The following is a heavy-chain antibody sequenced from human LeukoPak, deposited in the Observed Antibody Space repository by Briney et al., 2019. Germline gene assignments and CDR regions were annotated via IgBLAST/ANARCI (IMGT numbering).Heavy chain of an antibody. D-gene: IGHD3-10*01. Sequence: VSAISGSGGSIYYADSVKGRFTISRDNSKNTLYLQMNSLRAEDTAVYYCARYDGGSGLFDYWGQGTLVTVSS. CDR2: ISGSGGSI. J-gene: IGHJ4*02. V-gene: IGHV3-23*01. CDR3: ARYDGGSGLFDY.